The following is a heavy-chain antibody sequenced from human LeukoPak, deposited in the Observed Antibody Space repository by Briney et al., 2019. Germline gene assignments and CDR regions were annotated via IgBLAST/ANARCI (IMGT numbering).Heavy chain of an antibody. V-gene: IGHV3-30*02. J-gene: IGHJ6*04. D-gene: IGHD2-8*02. CDR3: ARDDHELGYCSGSSCSAASA. CDR1: GFTFSSYG. CDR2: IRYDGSNK. Sequence: GGSLRLSCAASGFTFSSYGMHWVRQAPGKGLEWVAFIRYDGSNKYYADSVKGRFTISRDNAKNSLYLQMNSLRVEDTAVYYCARDDHELGYCSGSSCSAASAWGKGTTVTVSS.